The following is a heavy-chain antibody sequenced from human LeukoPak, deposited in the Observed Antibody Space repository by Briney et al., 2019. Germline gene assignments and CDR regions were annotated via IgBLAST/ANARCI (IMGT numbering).Heavy chain of an antibody. CDR2: IYYSGST. V-gene: IGHV4-59*08. CDR1: GGSISSYY. D-gene: IGHD5-18*01. CDR3: AGLYGGYSYGYFDY. J-gene: IGHJ4*02. Sequence: SETLSLTCTVSGGSISSYYWSWIRQPPGKGLEWIGYIYYSGSTNYNPSLKSRVTISVDTSKNQFSLKLSSVTAADTAVYYCAGLYGGYSYGYFDYWGQGTLVTVSS.